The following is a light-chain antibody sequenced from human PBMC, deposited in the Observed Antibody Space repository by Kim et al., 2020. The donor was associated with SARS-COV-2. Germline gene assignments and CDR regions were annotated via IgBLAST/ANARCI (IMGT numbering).Light chain of an antibody. V-gene: IGLV6-57*01. J-gene: IGLJ3*02. CDR1: SGSIASNY. CDR2: ENS. Sequence: GKTVTISGTRSSGSIASNYVQWYQQRPGSSPTTVSYENSQRPSGVPDRFSGSIDSSSNSASLTISGLKTEDGADYYCQSFDSINQVFGGGTQLTVL. CDR3: QSFDSINQV.